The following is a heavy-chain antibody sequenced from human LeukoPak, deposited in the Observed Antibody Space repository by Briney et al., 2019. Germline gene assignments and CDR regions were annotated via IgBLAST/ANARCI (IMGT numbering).Heavy chain of an antibody. CDR3: ARDGFLWGSGYSNWFDP. Sequence: ASVKVSCKASGYTFTGYYMHWVRQAPGQGLEWMGWINPNSGGTNYAQKFQGRVTMTRDTSISTAHMELSRLRSDDTAVYYCARDGFLWGSGYSNWFDPWGQGTLVTVSS. CDR1: GYTFTGYY. J-gene: IGHJ5*02. V-gene: IGHV1-2*02. D-gene: IGHD3-22*01. CDR2: INPNSGGT.